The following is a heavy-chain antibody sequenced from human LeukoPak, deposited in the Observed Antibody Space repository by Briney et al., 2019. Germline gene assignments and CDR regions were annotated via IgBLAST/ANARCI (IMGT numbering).Heavy chain of an antibody. CDR1: GGSISSRSYY. CDR3: ARQLWLRYYYYYYMDV. CDR2: IYYSGST. Sequence: PSETLSLTCTVSGGSISSRSYYWGWIRQPPGKGLEWIGSIYYSGSTYYNPSLKSRVTISVDTSKNQFSLKLSSVTAADTAVYYCARQLWLRYYYYYYMDVWGKGTTVTISS. V-gene: IGHV4-39*01. D-gene: IGHD5-18*01. J-gene: IGHJ6*03.